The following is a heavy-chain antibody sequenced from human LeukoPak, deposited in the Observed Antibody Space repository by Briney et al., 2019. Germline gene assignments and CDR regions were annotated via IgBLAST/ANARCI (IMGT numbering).Heavy chain of an antibody. D-gene: IGHD1-26*01. J-gene: IGHJ5*02. CDR2: ISGGGDNT. CDR1: GFTFSGYA. CDR3: AKGWEWFDL. V-gene: IGHV3-23*01. Sequence: GGSLRLSCAASGFTFSGYAMSWVRQAPGRGLEWVSSISGGGDNTYYADSMKGRFTISRDNSKNTLYLQMNSLRAEDTAVYYCAKGWEWFDLWGQGTLVTVSS.